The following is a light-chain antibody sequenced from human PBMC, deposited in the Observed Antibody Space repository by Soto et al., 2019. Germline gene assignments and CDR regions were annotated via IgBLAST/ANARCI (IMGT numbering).Light chain of an antibody. V-gene: IGKV1-5*01. J-gene: IGKJ1*01. CDR2: DAS. CDR1: QSISSW. CDR3: QQYNSYSST. Sequence: DIHMTQSPSTLSASVGDRVTITCRASQSISSWLAWYKQKPGKAPKLLIYDASIFESGVPSRFSGVGSGTDFTLTISSLQPDDFATYYCQQYNSYSSTFGQGTKVDIK.